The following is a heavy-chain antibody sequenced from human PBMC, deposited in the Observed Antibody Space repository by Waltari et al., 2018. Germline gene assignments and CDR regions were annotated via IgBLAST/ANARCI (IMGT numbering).Heavy chain of an antibody. Sequence: QLQLQESGPGLVKPSETLSLTCTVSGGSISSSSYYWGWIRQPPGKGLEWIGSIYYSGSTYYNPSLKSRVTISVDTSKNQFSLKLSSVTAADTAVYYCARTLVATIFDYWGQGTLVTVSS. CDR1: GGSISSSSYY. CDR3: ARTLVATIFDY. J-gene: IGHJ4*02. D-gene: IGHD5-12*01. V-gene: IGHV4-39*07. CDR2: IYYSGST.